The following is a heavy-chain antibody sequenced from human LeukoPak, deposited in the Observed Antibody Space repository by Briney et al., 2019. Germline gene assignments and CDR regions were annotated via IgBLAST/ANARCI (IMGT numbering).Heavy chain of an antibody. D-gene: IGHD1/OR15-1a*01. CDR2: INPSGGST. CDR3: ASGRTANWFDP. Sequence: GASVKVSCKXSGYTYTSYYMHWVRQAPGQGLEWMGIINPSGGSTSYSQKFQGRVTMTRDTPTSTVYMELSSLRSEDTAVYYCASGRTANWFDPWGQGTLVTVSS. CDR1: GYTYTSYY. J-gene: IGHJ5*02. V-gene: IGHV1-46*01.